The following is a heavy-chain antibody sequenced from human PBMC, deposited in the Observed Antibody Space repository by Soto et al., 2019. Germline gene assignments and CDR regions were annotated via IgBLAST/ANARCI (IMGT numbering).Heavy chain of an antibody. CDR1: GGSIISNSYY. Sequence: QPQLQESGPGLVKPSETLSLTCTVSGGSIISNSYYWGWIRLPPGKGLEWVGTINHSGSTYYNPSLKSRITISVDTPKNHFSLKLSSVTAADTAVYYCARRGIVVVPYASGYGWGMDVWGQGTTVTVSS. J-gene: IGHJ6*02. V-gene: IGHV4-39*01. CDR3: ARRGIVVVPYASGYGWGMDV. CDR2: INHSGST. D-gene: IGHD2-2*01.